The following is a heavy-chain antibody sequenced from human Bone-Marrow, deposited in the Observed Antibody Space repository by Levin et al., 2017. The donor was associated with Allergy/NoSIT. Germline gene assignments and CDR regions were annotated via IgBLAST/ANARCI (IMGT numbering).Heavy chain of an antibody. CDR2: IYWDDDK. V-gene: IGHV2-5*02. Sequence: ASGPTLVKPTQTLTLTCTFSGFSLSTSGVGVGWIRQPPGKALEWLALIYWDDDKRYSPSLKSRLTITKDTSKNQVVLTMTNMDPVDTATYYCAHAKLYYDILTGYYDRGLGLLFDYWGQGTLVTVSS. J-gene: IGHJ4*02. CDR3: AHAKLYYDILTGYYDRGLGLLFDY. D-gene: IGHD3-9*01. CDR1: GFSLSTSGVG.